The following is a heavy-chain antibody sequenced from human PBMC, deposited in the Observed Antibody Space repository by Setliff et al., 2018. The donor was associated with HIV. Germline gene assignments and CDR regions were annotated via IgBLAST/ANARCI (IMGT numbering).Heavy chain of an antibody. J-gene: IGHJ4*02. CDR3: ARRRFYNSLWGSYRDTQRAYFDY. V-gene: IGHV4-34*01. D-gene: IGHD3-16*02. CDR2: INDSGST. CDR1: GGSFKNYF. Sequence: SQTLSLTCAVYGGSFKNYFWSWIHQPPGKGLEWIGDINDSGSTNYNPSLEYRVTISVDASKNQFSLKVTNVTATDTAVYSCARRRFYNSLWGSYRDTQRAYFDYWGQGNLVTVSS.